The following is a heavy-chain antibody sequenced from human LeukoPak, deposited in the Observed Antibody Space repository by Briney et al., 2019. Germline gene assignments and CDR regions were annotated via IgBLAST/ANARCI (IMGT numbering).Heavy chain of an antibody. CDR2: IKRDGSEK. D-gene: IGHD3-22*01. Sequence: PGGSLRLSCAASGFTFSSYWMSWVRQAPGKGLEWVANIKRDGSEKYYVDSVKGRFTISRDNAKNSLYLQMNSLRAEDTAVYYCAREMYYYDSSGYFTFDYWGQGTLVTVSS. CDR1: GFTFSSYW. V-gene: IGHV3-7*01. CDR3: AREMYYYDSSGYFTFDY. J-gene: IGHJ4*02.